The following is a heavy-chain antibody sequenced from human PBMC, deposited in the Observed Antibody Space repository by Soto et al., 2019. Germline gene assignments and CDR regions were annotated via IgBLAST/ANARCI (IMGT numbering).Heavy chain of an antibody. V-gene: IGHV3-23*01. D-gene: IGHD2-21*01. J-gene: IGHJ3*02. CDR2: ISGSGGST. CDR1: GFTFSSYA. Sequence: EVQLLESGGGLVQPGGSLRLSCAASGFTFSSYAMSWVRQAPGKGLEWVSAISGSGGSTYYADSVKGRFTISRDNSKNTLYLQMNSLRAEDTAVYYCAKSSKLIAYCGGDCYRTDDFDIWGQGTMVTVSS. CDR3: AKSSKLIAYCGGDCYRTDDFDI.